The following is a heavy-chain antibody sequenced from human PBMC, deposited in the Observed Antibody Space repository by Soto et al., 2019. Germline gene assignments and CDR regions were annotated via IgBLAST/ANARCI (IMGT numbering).Heavy chain of an antibody. V-gene: IGHV1-46*03. CDR2: INPSDSST. Sequence: QVYLVQSGAEVKKPGASVKLSCKASGYTFTSNYLYWVRQAPGQWLDWMGLINPSDSSTTYARNFQGKVTMTRYTPTSTVYMDVTILRSDDTAVYYCVRDSSNWLWPFDLWGRGTLVTVSS. CDR3: VRDSSNWLWPFDL. D-gene: IGHD6-13*01. J-gene: IGHJ2*01. CDR1: GYTFTSNY.